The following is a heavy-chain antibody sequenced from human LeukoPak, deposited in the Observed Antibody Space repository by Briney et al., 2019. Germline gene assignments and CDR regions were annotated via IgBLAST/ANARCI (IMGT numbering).Heavy chain of an antibody. CDR3: ARHGSGGCSYSQLDY. Sequence: SETLSLTCTVSGGSFSRSSNYWGWIRQPPGKGLEWIGNIYYSGGTYYNPSLKSRVTISVDTSKNQFSLNLSSVTAADTAVYYCARHGSGGCSYSQLDYWGQGTLVTMSS. CDR1: GGSFSRSSNY. J-gene: IGHJ4*02. V-gene: IGHV4-39*01. D-gene: IGHD2-15*01. CDR2: IYYSGGT.